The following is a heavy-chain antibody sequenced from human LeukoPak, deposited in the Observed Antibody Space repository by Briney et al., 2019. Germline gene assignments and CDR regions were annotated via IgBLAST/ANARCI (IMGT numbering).Heavy chain of an antibody. V-gene: IGHV4-30-4*01. Sequence: SETLSLTCTVSGGSISSGDYYWSWIRQPPGKGLEWIGYIYHSGSTYYNPSLKSRVTISVDTSKNQFSLKLSSVTAADTAVYYCARRGSGYPKYFQHWGQGTLVTVSS. D-gene: IGHD3-22*01. J-gene: IGHJ1*01. CDR2: IYHSGST. CDR1: GGSISSGDYY. CDR3: ARRGSGYPKYFQH.